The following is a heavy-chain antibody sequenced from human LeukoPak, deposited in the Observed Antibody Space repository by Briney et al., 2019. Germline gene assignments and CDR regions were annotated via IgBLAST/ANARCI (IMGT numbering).Heavy chain of an antibody. J-gene: IGHJ5*02. D-gene: IGHD2-2*01. Sequence: SETLSLTCTVSGGSISSGGYYWSWIRQHPGKGLEWIGYIYYSGGTYYNPSLKSRVTISVDTSKNQFSLKLSSVTAADTAVYYCARVLNVVVTADNWFDPWGQGTLVTVSS. CDR2: IYYSGGT. CDR1: GGSISSGGYY. V-gene: IGHV4-31*03. CDR3: ARVLNVVVTADNWFDP.